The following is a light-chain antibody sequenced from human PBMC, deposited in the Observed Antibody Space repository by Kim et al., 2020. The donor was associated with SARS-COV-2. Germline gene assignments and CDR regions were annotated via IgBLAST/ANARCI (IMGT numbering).Light chain of an antibody. J-gene: IGKJ1*01. CDR3: QQYADSRT. V-gene: IGKV3-20*01. CDR1: QSVNSKR. Sequence: LSPGERAPLSCRASQSVNSKRLAWYQQKPGQPPRLLMYGASSRATGIPGRFGGSGSGTDFTLTISRLEPEDFAVYYCQQYADSRTFGQGTKVDIK. CDR2: GAS.